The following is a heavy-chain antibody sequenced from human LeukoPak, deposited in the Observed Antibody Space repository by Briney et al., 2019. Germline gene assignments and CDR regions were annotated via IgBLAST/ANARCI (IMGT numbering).Heavy chain of an antibody. Sequence: SETLSLTCAVSGGSISSGGYSWSWIRQPPGKGQEWIGYIYHSGSTYYNPSLKSRVTISVDRSKNQFSLKLSSVTAADTAVYYCARGEDYGGNSEASDIWGQGTMVTVSS. D-gene: IGHD4-23*01. CDR2: IYHSGST. V-gene: IGHV4-30-2*01. J-gene: IGHJ3*02. CDR3: ARGEDYGGNSEASDI. CDR1: GGSISSGGYS.